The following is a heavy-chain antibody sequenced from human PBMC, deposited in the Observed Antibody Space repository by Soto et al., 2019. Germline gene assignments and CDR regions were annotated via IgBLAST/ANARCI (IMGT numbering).Heavy chain of an antibody. CDR3: ARGGKLGGDLDV. CDR1: GGTSGRYT. Sequence: QVQLVQSGAEVKKPGSSVKVSCKASGGTSGRYTLSWVRQAPGQGLEWMGWIIPILETANYARRFQGRLTITADTSTGTAYMDLSGLKSDDTGVYYCARGGKLGGDLDVWGKGTPVTVSS. V-gene: IGHV1-69*08. D-gene: IGHD3-10*01. J-gene: IGHJ6*04. CDR2: IIPILETA.